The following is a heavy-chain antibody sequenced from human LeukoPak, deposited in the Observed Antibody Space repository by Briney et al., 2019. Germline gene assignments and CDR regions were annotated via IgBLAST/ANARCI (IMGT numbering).Heavy chain of an antibody. J-gene: IGHJ4*02. Sequence: GGSLRLSCAASGFIFGNHAMSWVRQAPGKGLEWVSTISGSGGSTYCADSVKGRFTISRDNSKDTLYLQVNSLRAEDTAIYYCAKEGGYCSSSSCSDYFDYWGQGSLVTVSS. CDR2: ISGSGGST. D-gene: IGHD2-2*01. CDR1: GFIFGNHA. V-gene: IGHV3-23*01. CDR3: AKEGGYCSSSSCSDYFDY.